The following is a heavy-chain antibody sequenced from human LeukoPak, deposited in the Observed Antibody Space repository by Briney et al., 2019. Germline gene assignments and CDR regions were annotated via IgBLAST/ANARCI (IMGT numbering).Heavy chain of an antibody. CDR3: AKDSVVPDDY. V-gene: IGHV3-23*01. Sequence: GSLRLSCAAAGFTFSSYAMSWVRQAPGKGREWVSAISGSGGSTYYADPVKGRFTISRDNSKNTLYLQMNSLRAEDTAVYSCAKDSVVPDDYWGQGTLVTVSS. J-gene: IGHJ4*02. CDR1: GFTFSSYA. D-gene: IGHD2-21*01. CDR2: ISGSGGST.